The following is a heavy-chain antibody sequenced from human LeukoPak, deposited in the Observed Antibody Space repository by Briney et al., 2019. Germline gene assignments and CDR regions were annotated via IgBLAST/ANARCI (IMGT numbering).Heavy chain of an antibody. CDR3: AKGDSRFDY. CDR1: GFTFSSYS. D-gene: IGHD2-15*01. V-gene: IGHV3-30*18. CDR2: ISYDGSNK. Sequence: GGSLRLSCAASGFTFSSYSMNWVRQAPGKGLEWVAVISYDGSNKYYADSVKGRFTISRDNSKNTLYLQMNSLRAEDTAVYYCAKGDSRFDYWGQGTLVTVSS. J-gene: IGHJ4*02.